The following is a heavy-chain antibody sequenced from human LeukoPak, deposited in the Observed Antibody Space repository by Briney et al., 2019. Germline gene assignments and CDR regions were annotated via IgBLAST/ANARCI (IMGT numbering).Heavy chain of an antibody. D-gene: IGHD3-10*01. CDR3: ARGSSWYGVHYYYMDV. CDR2: ISAYNGNT. CDR1: GYTFTSYG. Sequence: VASVKVSCKASGYTFTSYGISWVRQAPGQGLEWMGWISAYNGNTNYAQKLQGRVTMTTDTSTSTAYMELRSLRSDDTAVYYCARGSSWYGVHYYYMDVWGKGTTVTVSS. V-gene: IGHV1-18*01. J-gene: IGHJ6*03.